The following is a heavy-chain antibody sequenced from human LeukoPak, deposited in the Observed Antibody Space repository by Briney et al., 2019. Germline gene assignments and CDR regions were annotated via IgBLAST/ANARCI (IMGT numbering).Heavy chain of an antibody. CDR3: AKDVCSSTSCYWPDAFDI. D-gene: IGHD2-2*01. Sequence: GGSLRLSCAASGFTVSSNYMSWVRQAPGKGLEWVSVIYSGGSTYYADSVKGRFTISRDNSKNTLYLQMNSLRAEDTAVFYCAKDVCSSTSCYWPDAFDIWGQGTMVTVSS. CDR1: GFTVSSNY. CDR2: IYSGGST. J-gene: IGHJ3*02. V-gene: IGHV3-66*02.